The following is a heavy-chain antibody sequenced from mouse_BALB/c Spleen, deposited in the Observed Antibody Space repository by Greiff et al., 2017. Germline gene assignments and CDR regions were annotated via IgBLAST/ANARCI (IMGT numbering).Heavy chain of an antibody. V-gene: IGHV1-4*02. CDR3: AKRRNLAMDY. Sequence: VQLKESAAELARPGASVKMSCKASGYTFTSYTMHWVKQRPGQGLEWIGYINPSSGYTEYNQKFKDKTTLTADKSSSTAYMQLSSLTSEDSAVYYCAKRRNLAMDYWGQGTSVTVSS. J-gene: IGHJ4*01. CDR2: INPSSGYT. D-gene: IGHD2-1*01. CDR1: GYTFTSYT.